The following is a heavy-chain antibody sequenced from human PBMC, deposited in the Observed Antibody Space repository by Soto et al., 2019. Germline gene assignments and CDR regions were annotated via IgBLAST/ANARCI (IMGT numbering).Heavy chain of an antibody. CDR3: ARDLGYCNSSGCFRNWFDP. V-gene: IGHV1-18*01. J-gene: IGHJ5*02. D-gene: IGHD2-15*01. CDR2: ISTYDDKT. CDR1: GYSFRTHG. Sequence: QVQLVQSGAEVKTPGASVKVSCRASGYSFRTHGISWVRQAPGQGLEWMGWISTYDDKTNFPQKCQGRMTMTADTSTSTAYMELRSLRSDDTAVYFCARDLGYCNSSGCFRNWFDPWGQGTLVTVSS.